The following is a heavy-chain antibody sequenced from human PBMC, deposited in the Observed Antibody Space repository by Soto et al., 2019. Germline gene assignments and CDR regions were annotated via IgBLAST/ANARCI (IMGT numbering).Heavy chain of an antibody. CDR3: AKSDGDYRGWFHY. CDR2: ISYDGSNK. CDR1: GFTFSSYG. D-gene: IGHD4-17*01. Sequence: QVQLVESGGGVVQPGRSLRLSCAASGFTFSSYGIHWVSQAPGKGLEWVAVISYDGSNKYYADSVKGRFTISRDNSKNTLYLHMNSLRAEDTAVYYCAKSDGDYRGWFHYWGQGTLVTVSS. V-gene: IGHV3-30*18. J-gene: IGHJ4*02.